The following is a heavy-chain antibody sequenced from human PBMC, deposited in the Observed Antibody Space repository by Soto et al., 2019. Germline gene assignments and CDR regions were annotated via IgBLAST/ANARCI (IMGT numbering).Heavy chain of an antibody. D-gene: IGHD1-1*01. Sequence: PGESLKISCEGSGYSFATYWLAWVRQMPGKGLEYIGIIFPGDSDTRYSPSFQGQVTISADKSISTAYLQWTSLKSSDTAIYYCARARVSTTRFEDTFDIWGRGTMVTVSS. CDR2: IFPGDSDT. CDR3: ARARVSTTRFEDTFDI. CDR1: GYSFATYW. V-gene: IGHV5-51*01. J-gene: IGHJ3*02.